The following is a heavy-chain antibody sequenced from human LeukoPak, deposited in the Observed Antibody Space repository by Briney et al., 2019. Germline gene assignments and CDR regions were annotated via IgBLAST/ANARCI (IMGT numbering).Heavy chain of an antibody. CDR1: GYTFTSNY. J-gene: IGHJ4*02. CDR2: ISPSGGST. D-gene: IGHD3-10*01. CDR3: ARVITPKLWSPSAYYFDY. V-gene: IGHV1-46*01. Sequence: ASVKVSCKAFGYTFTSNYMHWVRQAPGQGPEWMGVISPSGGSTTYAQKFQGRVTLTRDMSTSTDYLELSSLRSEDTAVYYCARVITPKLWSPSAYYFDYWGQGTLVTVSS.